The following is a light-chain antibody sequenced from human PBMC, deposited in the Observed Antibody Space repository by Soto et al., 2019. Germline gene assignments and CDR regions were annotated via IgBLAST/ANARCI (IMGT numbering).Light chain of an antibody. Sequence: QSVLTQPPSASGTPGQRVTISCSGSSSNIGSNIVNWYQQLPGTAPKLLIYSNTQRPSGVPDRFSGSKSGTSASLAISGLQSEDEADYDCAAWDDSLNGVLFGGGTKLTVL. V-gene: IGLV1-44*01. CDR3: AAWDDSLNGVL. CDR1: SSNIGSNI. J-gene: IGLJ2*01. CDR2: SNT.